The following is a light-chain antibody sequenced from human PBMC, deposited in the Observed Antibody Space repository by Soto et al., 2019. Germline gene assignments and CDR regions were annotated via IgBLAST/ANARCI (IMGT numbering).Light chain of an antibody. CDR3: QQRSNWHLT. CDR2: DAS. CDR1: QGVSSY. Sequence: EIVLTQSPATLSLSPGERATLSCRASQGVSSYLAWYQQKPGQAPRLLIYDASNRATGIPARFSGSGSGTDFTLTISSLEPEDFAVYYCQQRSNWHLTFGGGTKVEIK. V-gene: IGKV3-11*01. J-gene: IGKJ4*01.